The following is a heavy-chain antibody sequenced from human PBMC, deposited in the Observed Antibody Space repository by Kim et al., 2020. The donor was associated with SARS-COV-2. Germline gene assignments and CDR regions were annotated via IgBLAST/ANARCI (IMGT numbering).Heavy chain of an antibody. J-gene: IGHJ4*02. CDR3: ARDLYDSSGYFDY. V-gene: IGHV3-33*01. Sequence: ADSVKGRFTISRDNSKNTLYLQMNSLRAEDTAVYYCARDLYDSSGYFDYWGQGTLVTVSS. D-gene: IGHD3-22*01.